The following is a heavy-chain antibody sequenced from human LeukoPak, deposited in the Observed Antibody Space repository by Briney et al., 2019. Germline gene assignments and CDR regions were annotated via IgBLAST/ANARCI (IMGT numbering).Heavy chain of an antibody. CDR3: ARDATYYDFWSGYRGKIRYYFDY. J-gene: IGHJ4*02. Sequence: GGSLRLSCAVPGFTFSSYAMHWVRQAPGKGLEWVAVISYDGSNKYYADSVKGRFTISRDNSKNTLYLQMNSLRAEDTAVYYCARDATYYDFWSGYRGKIRYYFDYWGQGTLVTVSS. V-gene: IGHV3-30-3*01. D-gene: IGHD3-3*01. CDR2: ISYDGSNK. CDR1: GFTFSSYA.